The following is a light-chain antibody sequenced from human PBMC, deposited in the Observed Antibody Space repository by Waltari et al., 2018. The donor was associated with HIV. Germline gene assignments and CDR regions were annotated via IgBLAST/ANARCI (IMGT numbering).Light chain of an antibody. CDR3: AAWDDSLSGSWV. CDR2: SDN. Sequence: QSVMTQPPSASGTPGQRVPISCSGSSSNLGRNYVPWSQQPPGKTPKLLIYSDNQRPSGVPDRFSGSKSGTSASLAISGLRSEDEADYYCAAWDDSLSGSWVFGGGTQVTVL. CDR1: SSNLGRNY. J-gene: IGLJ3*02. V-gene: IGLV1-47*01.